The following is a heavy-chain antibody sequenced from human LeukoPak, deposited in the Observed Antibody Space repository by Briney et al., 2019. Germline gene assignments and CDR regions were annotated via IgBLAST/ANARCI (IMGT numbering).Heavy chain of an antibody. CDR2: IYYSGST. CDR1: GGSISSGGYS. J-gene: IGHJ4*02. V-gene: IGHV4-31*03. D-gene: IGHD2-8*01. CDR3: ARVPSNGVSYYFDY. Sequence: SETLSLTCTVSGGSISSGGYSWSWIRQHPGKGLEWIGYIYYSGSTYYNPSLKSRLTISVDTSKNQFSLKLSSVTAADTAVYYCARVPSNGVSYYFDYWGQGTLVTVSS.